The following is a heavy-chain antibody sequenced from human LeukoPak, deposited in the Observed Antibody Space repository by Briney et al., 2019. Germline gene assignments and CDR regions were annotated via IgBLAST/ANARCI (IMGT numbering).Heavy chain of an antibody. CDR2: ISYDGGNK. V-gene: IGHV3-30*04. Sequence: GGSLRLSCAASGFIFSSYALHWVRQAPGKGLEWVALISYDGGNKYYADSVKGRFTISRDNSKNTLSLQMSSLRAEDTAVYYCARDGYCSGGSCYPNYYYYYGMDVWGKGTTVTVSS. J-gene: IGHJ6*04. D-gene: IGHD2-15*01. CDR3: ARDGYCSGGSCYPNYYYYYGMDV. CDR1: GFIFSSYA.